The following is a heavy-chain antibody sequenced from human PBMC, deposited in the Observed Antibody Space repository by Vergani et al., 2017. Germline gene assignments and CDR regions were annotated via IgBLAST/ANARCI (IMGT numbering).Heavy chain of an antibody. J-gene: IGHJ4*02. CDR1: GFTFSSYA. Sequence: QVQLVESGGGVVQPGRSLRLSCAASGFTFSSYAMHWVREAPGKGLEWVAVISYDGSNKYYADSVKGRFTISRDNSKNTLYLQMNSLRAEDTAVYYCARDPPYDYVWGSYRYPAFDYWGQGTLVAVSS. V-gene: IGHV3-30-3*01. CDR3: ARDPPYDYVWGSYRYPAFDY. CDR2: ISYDGSNK. D-gene: IGHD3-16*02.